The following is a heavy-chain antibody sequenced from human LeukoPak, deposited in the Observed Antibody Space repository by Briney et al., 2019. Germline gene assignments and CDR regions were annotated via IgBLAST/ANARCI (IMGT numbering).Heavy chain of an antibody. CDR3: ASFPQYDDSSGYIN. Sequence: ASVKVSCKASGYTFTGYYMHWVRQAPGQGLEWMGWINPNSGGTNYAQKFQGRVTMTRDTTISTAYMELSRLRSDDTAVYYCASFPQYDDSSGYINWGQGTLVTVSS. J-gene: IGHJ4*02. V-gene: IGHV1-2*02. CDR1: GYTFTGYY. CDR2: INPNSGGT. D-gene: IGHD3-22*01.